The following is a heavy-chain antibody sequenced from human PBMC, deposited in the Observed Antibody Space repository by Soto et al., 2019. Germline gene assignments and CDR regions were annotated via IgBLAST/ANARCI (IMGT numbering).Heavy chain of an antibody. J-gene: IGHJ4*02. CDR2: ISYSGNT. V-gene: IGHV4-59*01. CDR3: AGLRGYAGSPIDY. Sequence: SETLPLTFTVSGGSIISGYWSGIRQPPGKGLEWIGYISYSGNTNYNPSLKSRVTMSVDTPKNQFSLRLSSVTTADTAVYYCAGLRGYAGSPIDYWGQGTLVNVS. CDR1: GGSIISGY. D-gene: IGHD2-15*01.